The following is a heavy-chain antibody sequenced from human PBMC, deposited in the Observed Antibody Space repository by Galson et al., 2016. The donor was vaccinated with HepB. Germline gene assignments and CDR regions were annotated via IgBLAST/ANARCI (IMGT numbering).Heavy chain of an antibody. CDR3: AKAVGGSSVSLPDY. V-gene: IGHV3-30*18. Sequence: SLRLSCAASGFTFSTYGMHWVRQAPGKGLEWVALISYDGKSESYADSVKGRVTISRDNSKNTLYLQMHSQRGEDTAVYYCAKAVGGSSVSLPDYWGQGALVTVSS. CDR1: GFTFSTYG. J-gene: IGHJ4*02. D-gene: IGHD1-26*01. CDR2: ISYDGKSE.